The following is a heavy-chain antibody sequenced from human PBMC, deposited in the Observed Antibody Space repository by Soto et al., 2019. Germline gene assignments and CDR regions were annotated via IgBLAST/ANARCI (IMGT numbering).Heavy chain of an antibody. D-gene: IGHD4-17*01. CDR3: ARDGHDYGGNSGPYYFQH. J-gene: IGHJ1*01. CDR1: GFTFRDYY. CDR2: ISSSGSTL. Sequence: QVQLVESGGGLVKPGGSLRLSCAASGFTFRDYYMSWIRQAPGKGLEWVSYISSSGSTLYYAASVKGRFTISRDNAKNSLYLQLSSLRAEDTAVYYCARDGHDYGGNSGPYYFQHWGQGTLVTVSS. V-gene: IGHV3-11*01.